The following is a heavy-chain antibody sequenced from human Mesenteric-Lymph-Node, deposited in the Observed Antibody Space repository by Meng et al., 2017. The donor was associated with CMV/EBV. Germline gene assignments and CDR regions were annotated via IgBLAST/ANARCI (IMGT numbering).Heavy chain of an antibody. Sequence: GFTFSSYAMSWVRQAPGKGLEWVSAISGSGSSTYYADSVKGRFTISRDNSKNTLYLQMNSLRAEDTAVYYCARDALYYDILTGYPDYWGQGTLVTVSS. J-gene: IGHJ4*02. CDR2: ISGSGSST. CDR3: ARDALYYDILTGYPDY. D-gene: IGHD3-9*01. V-gene: IGHV3-23*01. CDR1: GFTFSSYA.